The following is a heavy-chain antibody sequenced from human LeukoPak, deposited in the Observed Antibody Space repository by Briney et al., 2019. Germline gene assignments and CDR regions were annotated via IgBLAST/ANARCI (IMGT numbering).Heavy chain of an antibody. V-gene: IGHV4-59*01. J-gene: IGHJ5*02. Sequence: SETLSLTCTVSGGSISSYYWSWIRQPPGKGLEWIGYIYYSGSTNYNPSLKSRVTISVDTSKNQFSLKLSSVTATDTAVYYCARSRIVAAGRFGWFDPWGQGTLVTVSS. CDR3: ARSRIVAAGRFGWFDP. D-gene: IGHD6-13*01. CDR2: IYYSGST. CDR1: GGSISSYY.